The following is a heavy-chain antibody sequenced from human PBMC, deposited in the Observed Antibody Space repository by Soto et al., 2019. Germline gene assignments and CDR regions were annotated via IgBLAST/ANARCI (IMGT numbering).Heavy chain of an antibody. V-gene: IGHV3-15*05. CDR1: GFAFTNAW. D-gene: IGHD1-1*01. J-gene: IGHJ4*02. Sequence: EVRLVESGGGLVKPGGSLRLSCAASGFAFTNAWMNWVRQAPGKGLEWVGRIKSKTYGGTADYAAPVKGRFTISRDDSDYTVYLQMTSVKTEDTAVYFCATLPYNSYFDFWGQGTLVTVSS. CDR2: IKSKTYGGTA. CDR3: ATLPYNSYFDF.